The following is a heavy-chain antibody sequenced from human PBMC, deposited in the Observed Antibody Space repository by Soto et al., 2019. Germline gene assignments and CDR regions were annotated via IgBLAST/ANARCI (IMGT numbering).Heavy chain of an antibody. J-gene: IGHJ5*01. CDR1: GFIFSGSG. V-gene: IGHV3-30*03. CDR3: ARGVGGSMYDNSGKYDS. CDR2: VSNDGIRK. D-gene: IGHD3-22*01. Sequence: QVQLVESGGGVVQPGRSLRLTCAASGFIFSGSGMHWVRQAPGKGLEWVALVSNDGIRKYYGDSVKGRFTISRDNAENTLYLQMNSLGAEDTAVYYCARGVGGSMYDNSGKYDSWGQGTLVTVSS.